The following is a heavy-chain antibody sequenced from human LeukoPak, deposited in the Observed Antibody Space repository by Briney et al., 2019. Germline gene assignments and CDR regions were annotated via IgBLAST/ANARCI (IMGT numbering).Heavy chain of an antibody. J-gene: IGHJ4*02. CDR2: ISAYNGNT. V-gene: IGHV1-18*01. D-gene: IGHD3-3*01. CDR3: AREGTQDYDFWSGYPY. CDR1: GYTFTSYG. Sequence: ASVNVSCKASGYTFTSYGISWVRQAPGQGLEWMGWISAYNGNTNYAQKLQGRVTMTTDTSTSTAYMELRSLRSDDTAVYYCAREGTQDYDFWSGYPYWGQGTLVTVSS.